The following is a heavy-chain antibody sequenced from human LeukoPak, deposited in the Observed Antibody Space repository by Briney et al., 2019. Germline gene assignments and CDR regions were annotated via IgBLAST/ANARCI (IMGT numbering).Heavy chain of an antibody. D-gene: IGHD1-26*01. CDR1: GYTFTGYY. J-gene: IGHJ3*02. CDR2: MNPNSGNT. V-gene: IGHV1-8*03. CDR3: AIRPSGSYYPGAFDI. Sequence: ASVKVSCKASGYTFTGYYMHWVRQAPGQGLEWMGWMNPNSGNTGYAQKFQGRVTITRNTSISTAYMELSSLRSEDTAVYYCAIRPSGSYYPGAFDIWGQGTMVTVSS.